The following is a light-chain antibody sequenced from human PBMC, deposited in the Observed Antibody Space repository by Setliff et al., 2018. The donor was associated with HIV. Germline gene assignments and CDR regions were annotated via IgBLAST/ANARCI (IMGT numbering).Light chain of an antibody. V-gene: IGLV2-14*01. Sequence: QSVLTQPASVSGSPGQSITISCTGTSSDGGGYSHVSWYQQHPGKAPKLIIYEVRNRPSGASSRFSGSKSGNTASLTISGLQAEDEADYYCSSYAITNTLPFGTGTKVTVL. CDR1: SSDGGGYSH. CDR3: SSYAITNTLP. J-gene: IGLJ1*01. CDR2: EVR.